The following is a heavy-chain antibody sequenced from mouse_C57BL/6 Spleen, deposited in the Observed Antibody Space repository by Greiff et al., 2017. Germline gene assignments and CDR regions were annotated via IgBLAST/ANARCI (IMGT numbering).Heavy chain of an antibody. CDR2: IDPSDSET. D-gene: IGHD2-5*01. Sequence: QVQLKQPGAELVRPGSSVKLSCKASGYTFTSYWMHWVKQRPIQGLEWIGNIDPSDSETHYNQKFKDKATLTVDKSSSTAYMQLSSLTSEDSAVYYCARTPPYYSNYYAMDDWGQGTSVTVSS. CDR3: ARTPPYYSNYYAMDD. V-gene: IGHV1-52*01. J-gene: IGHJ4*01. CDR1: GYTFTSYW.